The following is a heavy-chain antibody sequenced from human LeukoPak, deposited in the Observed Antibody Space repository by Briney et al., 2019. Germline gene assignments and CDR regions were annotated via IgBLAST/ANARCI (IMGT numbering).Heavy chain of an antibody. J-gene: IGHJ4*02. D-gene: IGHD3-10*01. CDR2: ISSRSNYI. Sequence: TGGSLRLSCAVSGFSFSDHNMHWVRQAPGKGLEWVASISSRSNYIYYADSLKGRVTVSRDNARNSLFLQMTSLRAEDTAVYYCARDYLGFGESGFDYWGQGTQVIVSS. CDR3: ARDYLGFGESGFDY. V-gene: IGHV3-21*01. CDR1: GFSFSDHN.